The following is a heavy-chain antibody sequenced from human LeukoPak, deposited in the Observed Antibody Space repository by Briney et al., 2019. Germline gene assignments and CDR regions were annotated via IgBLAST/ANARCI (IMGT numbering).Heavy chain of an antibody. Sequence: GGSLRLSCAASGFTFSNSAMSWVRQAPGKGLEWVSTLSGSGITTYYADSVKGRFTISRDNSKNTLYLQMNSLRAEDTAVYYCSKGIYSSGWSYFDYWGHGTLVTVSS. D-gene: IGHD6-19*01. V-gene: IGHV3-23*01. CDR2: LSGSGITT. CDR3: SKGIYSSGWSYFDY. CDR1: GFTFSNSA. J-gene: IGHJ4*01.